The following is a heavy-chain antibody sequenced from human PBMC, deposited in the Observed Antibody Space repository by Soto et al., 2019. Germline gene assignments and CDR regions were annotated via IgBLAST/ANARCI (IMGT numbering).Heavy chain of an antibody. J-gene: IGHJ6*02. CDR2: INPNSGGT. D-gene: IGHD4-17*01. Sequence: GASVKLSCKACRDTFTGCYRHWVRHAPGQGLEWMGWINPNSGGTNYAQKFQGWVTMTRDTSISTAYMELSRLRSDDTAVYYCGRVSGDYVHYSYSGTAVWRHGTTVTVSS. V-gene: IGHV1-2*04. CDR3: GRVSGDYVHYSYSGTAV. CDR1: RDTFTGCY.